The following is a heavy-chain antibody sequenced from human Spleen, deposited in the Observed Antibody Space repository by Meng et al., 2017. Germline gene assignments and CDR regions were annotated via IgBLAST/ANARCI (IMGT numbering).Heavy chain of an antibody. J-gene: IGHJ4*02. Sequence: GESLKISCAASGFTFNSYTMHWVRQAPGKGLEWVAILSFDGHDKYYADSVKGRFTISRDNAKNSLYLQMNSLRAEDTAVYYCARGHYYDSSGYYFHWGQGTLVTVSS. CDR1: GFTFNSYT. V-gene: IGHV3-30*04. D-gene: IGHD3-22*01. CDR2: LSFDGHDK. CDR3: ARGHYYDSSGYYFH.